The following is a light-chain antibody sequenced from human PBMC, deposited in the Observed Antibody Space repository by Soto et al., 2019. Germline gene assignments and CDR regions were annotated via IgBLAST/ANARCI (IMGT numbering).Light chain of an antibody. Sequence: DIQMTQSPSSLSASVGDRVTITCRASQGISNYLAWYQQKPGKVPKLLIYAASTLQSGVPSRVSGSGSGTDFALTISSLQSEDVATCYYQKYNRAPLTCGQGTNLDIK. CDR1: QGISNY. J-gene: IGKJ2*01. CDR3: QKYNRAPLT. CDR2: AAS. V-gene: IGKV1-27*01.